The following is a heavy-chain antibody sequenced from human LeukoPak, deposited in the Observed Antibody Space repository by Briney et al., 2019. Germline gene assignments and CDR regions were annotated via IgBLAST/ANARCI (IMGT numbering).Heavy chain of an antibody. CDR1: GFTFDDYA. Sequence: SGRSLRLSCAASGFTFDDYAMHWVRQAPGKGLEWVSGISWNSGSIGYADSVKGRFTISRDNAKNSLYLQMNSLRAEDVALYYCAKGPGGSAAMSFFDYWGQGTLVTVSS. CDR3: AKGPGGSAAMSFFDY. V-gene: IGHV3-9*03. J-gene: IGHJ4*02. D-gene: IGHD2-2*01. CDR2: ISWNSGSI.